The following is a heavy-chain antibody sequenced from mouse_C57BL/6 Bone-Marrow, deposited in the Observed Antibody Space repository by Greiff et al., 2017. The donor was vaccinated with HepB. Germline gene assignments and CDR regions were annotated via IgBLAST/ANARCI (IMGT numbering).Heavy chain of an antibody. V-gene: IGHV1-55*01. CDR1: GYTFTSYW. Sequence: QVHVKQPGAELVKPGASVKMSCKASGYTFTSYWITWVKQRPGQGLEWIGDIYPGSGSTNYNEKFKGKATLTVDTSSRTAYMQLSSLTSDDSAVYYCARGLLFENYWGQGTTLTVSS. CDR3: ARGLLFENY. J-gene: IGHJ2*01. CDR2: IYPGSGST. D-gene: IGHD2-1*01.